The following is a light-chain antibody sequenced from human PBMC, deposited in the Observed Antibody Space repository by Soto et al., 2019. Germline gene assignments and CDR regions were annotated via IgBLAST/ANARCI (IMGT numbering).Light chain of an antibody. J-gene: IGKJ1*01. CDR2: AAS. Sequence: IQITQSPSSLSASVGGRFTSTCRETTTNSSYFNWYQQKTGRAPKLLLYAASSLQSGVPSRFSGSGSGTDFTLTISSLQPEDFATYYCQQANSFPPWTFGQGTKVDIK. V-gene: IGKV1-39*01. CDR1: TTNSSY. CDR3: QQANSFPPWT.